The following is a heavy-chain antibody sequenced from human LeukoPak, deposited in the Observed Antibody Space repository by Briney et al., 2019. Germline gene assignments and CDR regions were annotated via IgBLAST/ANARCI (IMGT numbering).Heavy chain of an antibody. CDR2: INPNSGGT. CDR1: GYTFTGYY. D-gene: IGHD1-26*01. V-gene: IGHV1-2*02. Sequence: ASVKVSCKDSGYTFTGYYMHWVRQAPGQGLAWMGWINPNSGGTNYAQKFQGRVTMTRDTSISTAYMELSRLRSDDTAVYYCARESWELRNFDYWGQGTLVTVSS. J-gene: IGHJ4*02. CDR3: ARESWELRNFDY.